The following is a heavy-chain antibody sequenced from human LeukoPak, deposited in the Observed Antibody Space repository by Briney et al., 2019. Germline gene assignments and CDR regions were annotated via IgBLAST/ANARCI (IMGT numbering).Heavy chain of an antibody. V-gene: IGHV3-48*03. Sequence: GGSLRLSCAASGFTFSSYEMNWVRQAPGKGLEWVSYISSSGSTIYYADSVKGRFTISRDNAKNSLYVQINSLRAEDTAVYYCARLSSSGWYEDYWGQGTPVTVSS. D-gene: IGHD6-19*01. CDR1: GFTFSSYE. CDR3: ARLSSSGWYEDY. CDR2: ISSSGSTI. J-gene: IGHJ4*02.